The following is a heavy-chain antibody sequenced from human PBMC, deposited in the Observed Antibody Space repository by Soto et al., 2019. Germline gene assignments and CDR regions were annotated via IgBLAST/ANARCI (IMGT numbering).Heavy chain of an antibody. D-gene: IGHD3-22*01. J-gene: IGHJ6*02. CDR3: ARDYYDNSGYPLGGMDV. CDR1: GFTFSTYD. V-gene: IGHV3-13*01. Sequence: PGGSLSLSCVGFGFTFSTYDMHWVRQNVGKGLEWVSSIGTDDDTYYLDSVRGRFTISSEDATNSLYLQMDSLSAGDTAVYYCARDYYDNSGYPLGGMDVWVQGTMATVSS. CDR2: IGTDDDT.